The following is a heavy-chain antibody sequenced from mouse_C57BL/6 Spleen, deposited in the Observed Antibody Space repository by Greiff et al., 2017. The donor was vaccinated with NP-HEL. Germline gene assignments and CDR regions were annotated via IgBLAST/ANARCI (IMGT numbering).Heavy chain of an antibody. CDR1: GYAFTNYL. CDR2: INPGSGGT. D-gene: IGHD1-1*01. Sequence: QVQLQQSGAELVRPGTSVKVSCKASGYAFTNYLIEWVKQRPGQGLEWIGVINPGSGGTNYNEKFKGKATLTADKSSSTAYMQLSSLPSEDSAVYFCARSPLYYGSSYWFAYWGQGTLVTVSA. CDR3: ARSPLYYGSSYWFAY. V-gene: IGHV1-54*01. J-gene: IGHJ3*01.